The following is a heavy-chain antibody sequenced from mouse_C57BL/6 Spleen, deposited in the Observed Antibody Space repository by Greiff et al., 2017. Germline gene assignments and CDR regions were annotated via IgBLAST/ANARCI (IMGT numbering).Heavy chain of an antibody. Sequence: VQLQQSGAELVMPGASVKLSCKSSGYTFTSYWMHWVKQRPGQGLEWIGEIDPSDSYTNYNQKFKGKSTLTVDKSSSTAYMQLSSLTSEDSAVYYCARLRGHTAYYFDYWGQGTTLTVSS. V-gene: IGHV1-69*01. CDR2: IDPSDSYT. CDR1: GYTFTSYW. CDR3: ARLRGHTAYYFDY. J-gene: IGHJ2*01. D-gene: IGHD1-2*01.